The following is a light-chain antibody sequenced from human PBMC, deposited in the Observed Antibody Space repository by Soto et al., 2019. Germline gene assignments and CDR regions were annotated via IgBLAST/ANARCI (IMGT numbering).Light chain of an antibody. CDR2: STN. J-gene: IGLJ3*02. Sequence: QTVVTQEPSLTVSPGGTVTLTCASSDGAVNSGYHPNWFQQKPGQAPRTLIYSTNNRHSWTPARFSGSLLGGKAALTLSGVQPEDEAEYYCLLYYGAAVVFGGGTKLTVL. CDR1: DGAVNSGYH. V-gene: IGLV7-43*01. CDR3: LLYYGAAVV.